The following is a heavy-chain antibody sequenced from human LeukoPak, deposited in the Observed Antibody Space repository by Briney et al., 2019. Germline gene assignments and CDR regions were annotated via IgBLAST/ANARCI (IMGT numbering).Heavy chain of an antibody. D-gene: IGHD2-2*02. Sequence: ASVKVSCKASGYTFTSYAMHWVRQAPGQRLEWMGWINAGNGNTKYSQKFQGRVTITRDTSASTAYMELSSLRSEDTAVYYCATMVVVVPAAISWFDPWGQGTLVTVSS. J-gene: IGHJ5*02. CDR2: INAGNGNT. CDR1: GYTFTSYA. V-gene: IGHV1-3*01. CDR3: ATMVVVVPAAISWFDP.